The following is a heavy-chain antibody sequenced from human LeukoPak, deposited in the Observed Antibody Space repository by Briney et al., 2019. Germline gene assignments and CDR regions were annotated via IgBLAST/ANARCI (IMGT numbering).Heavy chain of an antibody. CDR2: ISYDGSNK. CDR3: AKPLRYQDYYYYGMDV. J-gene: IGHJ6*02. Sequence: GGSLRLSCAASGFTVSSYGMHWVRQAPGKGLEWVAVISYDGSNKYYADSVKGQFTISRDNSKNTLYLQMNSLRAEDTAVYYCAKPLRYQDYYYYGMDVWGQGTTVTVSS. D-gene: IGHD2-2*01. CDR1: GFTVSSYG. V-gene: IGHV3-30*18.